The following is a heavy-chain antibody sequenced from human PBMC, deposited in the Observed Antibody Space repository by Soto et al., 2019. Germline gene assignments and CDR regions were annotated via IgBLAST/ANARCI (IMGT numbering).Heavy chain of an antibody. J-gene: IGHJ4*02. D-gene: IGHD6-19*01. V-gene: IGHV3-30-3*01. CDR3: AREYRVIDMQWLVMAGPGVVDY. CDR1: GFTFSSYA. CDR2: ISYDGSNK. Sequence: QVQLVESGGGVVQPGRSLRLSCAASGFTFSSYAMHWVRQAPGKGLEWVAVISYDGSNKYYADSVKGRFTISRDNSKNKLYLQMNRLRAEETAVYYCAREYRVIDMQWLVMAGPGVVDYWGQGTLVTVSS.